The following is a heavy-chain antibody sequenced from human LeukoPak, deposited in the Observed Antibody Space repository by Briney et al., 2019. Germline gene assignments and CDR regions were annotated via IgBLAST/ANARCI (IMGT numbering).Heavy chain of an antibody. CDR2: IYYSGST. CDR1: GGSISSYY. CDR3: ARGSITGTTGWFDP. J-gene: IGHJ5*02. D-gene: IGHD1-7*01. V-gene: IGHV4-59*01. Sequence: SETLSLTCTVSGGSISSYYWSWIRQPPGKGLERIGYIYYSGSTNYNPSLKSRVTISVDTSKNQFSLELSSVTAADTAVYYCARGSITGTTGWFDPWGQGTLVTVSS.